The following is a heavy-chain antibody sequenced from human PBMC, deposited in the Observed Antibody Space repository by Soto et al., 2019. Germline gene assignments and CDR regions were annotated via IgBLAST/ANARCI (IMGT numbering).Heavy chain of an antibody. D-gene: IGHD2-2*01. Sequence: ASVKVSCKASGYTFTSYGISWVRQAPGQGLEWMGGIIPIFGTANYAQKFQGRVTITADKSTSTAYMELSSLRSEDTAVYYCARDLGLYCSSTSCYYGMDVWGQGTTVTVS. CDR2: IIPIFGTA. J-gene: IGHJ6*02. CDR3: ARDLGLYCSSTSCYYGMDV. CDR1: GYTFTSYG. V-gene: IGHV1-69*06.